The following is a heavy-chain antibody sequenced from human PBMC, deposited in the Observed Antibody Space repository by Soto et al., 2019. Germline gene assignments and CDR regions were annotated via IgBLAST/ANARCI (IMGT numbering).Heavy chain of an antibody. D-gene: IGHD6-19*01. CDR2: ISGSGGST. J-gene: IGHJ4*02. CDR3: AKGSHPWLDQPGNRASFDY. CDR1: VFTFSSYA. V-gene: IGHV3-23*01. Sequence: PGGSLRLSCAASVFTFSSYAMSWVRQAPGKGLEWVSAISGSGGSTYYADSVRGRFTISRDSSKNTLYLQMDSLRAEDTAVYYCAKGSHPWLDQPGNRASFDYWGQGTLVTVSS.